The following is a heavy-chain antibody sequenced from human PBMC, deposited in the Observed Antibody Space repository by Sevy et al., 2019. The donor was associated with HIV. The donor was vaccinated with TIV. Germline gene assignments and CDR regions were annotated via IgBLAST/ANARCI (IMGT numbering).Heavy chain of an antibody. Sequence: SETLSLTCTVSGDSIIDYYWSWIRQPPGKGLEWIGYIHNRGRYNYNPSLKSRGTISGDVSKNQFSLKLSSVTAADTAVYYCARDTSGYSSGWYPYYHYYGIDVWGQGTTVTVSS. CDR3: ARDTSGYSSGWYPYYHYYGIDV. CDR1: GDSIIDYY. V-gene: IGHV4-59*01. J-gene: IGHJ6*02. D-gene: IGHD6-19*01. CDR2: IHNRGRY.